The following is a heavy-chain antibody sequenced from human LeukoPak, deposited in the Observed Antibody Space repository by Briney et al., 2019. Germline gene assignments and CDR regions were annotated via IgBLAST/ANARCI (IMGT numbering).Heavy chain of an antibody. CDR1: GDSVSRDSIA. D-gene: IGHD6-19*01. CDR2: TYYKSAWYN. CDR3: ARGTGWPQFDY. Sequence: SQTLSLTCAISGDSVSRDSIAWNWIRQSPSRGLEWLGRTYYKSAWYNDYAVSVKGRIIINPDTSKNQFSLQLDSVTPEDTAVYYCARGTGWPQFDYWGQGSLVTVSS. J-gene: IGHJ4*02. V-gene: IGHV6-1*01.